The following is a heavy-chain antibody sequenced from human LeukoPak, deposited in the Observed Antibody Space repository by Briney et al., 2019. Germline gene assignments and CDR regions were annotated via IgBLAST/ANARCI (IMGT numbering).Heavy chain of an antibody. CDR2: ISGSGGST. CDR1: GFIFSRYA. D-gene: IGHD1-26*01. V-gene: IGHV3-23*01. J-gene: IGHJ4*02. CDR3: AKDPRSGSYFDY. Sequence: PGGSLRLSCAASGFIFSRYAMSWVRQAPGKGLEWVSAISGSGGSTYYADSVRGWFTISRDNSKNTLYLQMNSLRAEDTAVYYCAKDPRSGSYFDYWGQGTLVTVSS.